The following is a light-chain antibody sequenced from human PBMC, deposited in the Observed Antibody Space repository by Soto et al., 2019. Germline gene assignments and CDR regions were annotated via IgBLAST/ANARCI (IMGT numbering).Light chain of an antibody. CDR2: DAS. V-gene: IGKV3-11*01. J-gene: IGKJ3*01. Sequence: EIVLTQSPATLSLSPGERVTLSCRASQNVSTYLAWYQQKPGQAPRLLIYDASDRATGIPARFSGSGSGTDFTLTISSPEPVDSAVYYCQQRTNWLTFGPGTKVDIK. CDR1: QNVSTY. CDR3: QQRTNWLT.